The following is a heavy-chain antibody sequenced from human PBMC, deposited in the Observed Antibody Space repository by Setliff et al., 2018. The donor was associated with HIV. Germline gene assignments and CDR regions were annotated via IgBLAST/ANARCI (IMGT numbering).Heavy chain of an antibody. V-gene: IGHV4-39*01. CDR2: IYSSGST. J-gene: IGHJ4*02. CDR1: GGSISSSSYY. Sequence: SETLSLTCTVSGGSISSSSYYWGWIRQPPGKGLEWIGSIYSSGSTYYNPSLKSRVTISVDTSKNQFSLKLSSVTAADTAVYYCASYRKAERWLQLGGNFDYWGQGTLVTVSS. CDR3: ASYRKAERWLQLGGNFDY. D-gene: IGHD5-12*01.